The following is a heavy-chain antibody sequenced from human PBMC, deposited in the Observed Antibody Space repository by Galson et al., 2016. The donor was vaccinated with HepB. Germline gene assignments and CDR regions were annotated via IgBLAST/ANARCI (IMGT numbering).Heavy chain of an antibody. Sequence: SVKVSCKASGFTFTSFTMHWVRQAPGQRLEWMGWINTGNGNTKYSQKFLGRVTLSRDTSASTVYMELSRLRSEDTAVFYCVRGPDMTTVDHYYYGMDVWGQGTTVTVSS. CDR3: VRGPDMTTVDHYYYGMDV. V-gene: IGHV1-3*04. J-gene: IGHJ6*02. CDR1: GFTFTSFT. D-gene: IGHD4-17*01. CDR2: INTGNGNT.